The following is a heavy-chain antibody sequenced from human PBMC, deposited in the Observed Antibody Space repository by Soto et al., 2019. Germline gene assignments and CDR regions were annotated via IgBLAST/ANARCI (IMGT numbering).Heavy chain of an antibody. V-gene: IGHV4-39*01. Sequence: SETLSLTCTVSGGSISSSSYYWGWIRQPPGKGLEWIGSIYYSGSTYYNPSLKSRVTISVDTSKNQFSLKLSSVTAADTAGYYCARHGGAARPDGYYYYYGMDVWGQGTTVTVSS. D-gene: IGHD6-6*01. CDR2: IYYSGST. J-gene: IGHJ6*02. CDR1: GGSISSSSYY. CDR3: ARHGGAARPDGYYYYYGMDV.